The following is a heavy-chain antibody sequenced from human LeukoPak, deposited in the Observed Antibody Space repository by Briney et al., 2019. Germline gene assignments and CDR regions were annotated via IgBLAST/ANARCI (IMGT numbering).Heavy chain of an antibody. Sequence: GGSLRLSCAASGFTFSSYAMSWVRQAPGKGLEWVSGISGSGDNTYYADSVKGRFTISRDNSKNTLYLQMNSLRAEDTAMYYCATDQGIYWGQGTLVTVSS. CDR3: ATDQGIY. J-gene: IGHJ4*02. CDR2: ISGSGDNT. V-gene: IGHV3-23*01. CDR1: GFTFSSYA.